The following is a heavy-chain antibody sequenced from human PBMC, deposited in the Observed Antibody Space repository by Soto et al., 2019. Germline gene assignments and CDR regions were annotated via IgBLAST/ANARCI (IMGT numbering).Heavy chain of an antibody. Sequence: VKVACKAPGYTFTSYVMYWVLHTPGQRLEWMGWINAGNGNTKYSQKFQGRVTITRDTSASTAYMELSSLRSEDTAVYYCARDFGSSGRNWFDPWGQGTLVTVSS. D-gene: IGHD3-22*01. CDR3: ARDFGSSGRNWFDP. V-gene: IGHV1-3*01. CDR2: INAGNGNT. CDR1: GYTFTSYV. J-gene: IGHJ5*02.